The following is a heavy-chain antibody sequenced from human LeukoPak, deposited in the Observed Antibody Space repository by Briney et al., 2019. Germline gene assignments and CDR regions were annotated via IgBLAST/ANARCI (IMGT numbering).Heavy chain of an antibody. D-gene: IGHD3-10*01. CDR1: GFTFDDYA. V-gene: IGHV3-9*01. Sequence: GGSLRLSCAASGFTFDDYAMHWVRQAPGKGLEGVSGISWNSGSIGYADSVKGRFTISRDNAKNSLYLQMNSLRAEDTALYYCAKGYSRGSLLWFGIDYWGQGTLVTVSS. CDR2: ISWNSGSI. J-gene: IGHJ4*02. CDR3: AKGYSRGSLLWFGIDY.